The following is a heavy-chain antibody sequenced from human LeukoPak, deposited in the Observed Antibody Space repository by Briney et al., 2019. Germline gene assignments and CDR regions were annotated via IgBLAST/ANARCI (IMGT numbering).Heavy chain of an antibody. CDR2: ISWDGGST. V-gene: IGHV3-43D*03. CDR3: AKDLSRGDYYYYYMDV. J-gene: IGHJ6*03. CDR1: GFTFDDYA. D-gene: IGHD3-10*01. Sequence: GGSLRLSCAASGFTFDDYAMHWVRQAPGKGLEWVSLISWDGGSTYYADSVKGRFTISRDNSKNSLYLQMNSLRAEDTALYYCAKDLSRGDYYYYYMDVWGKGTTVTVSS.